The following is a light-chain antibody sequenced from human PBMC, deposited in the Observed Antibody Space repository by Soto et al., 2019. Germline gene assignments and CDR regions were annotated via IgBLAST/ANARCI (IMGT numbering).Light chain of an antibody. CDR1: SSNIGGYNV. J-gene: IGLJ1*01. CDR2: EGI. V-gene: IGLV2-23*01. CDR3: CSYVGATTYV. Sequence: QSVLTQPASVSGSPGQSITISCSGTSSNIGGYNVVSWYQQHPGKAPKVIVYEGIKRPSGVSDRFSGSTSGSTASLTISGLQHEEEADYYCCSYVGATTYVFGSGTKVTV.